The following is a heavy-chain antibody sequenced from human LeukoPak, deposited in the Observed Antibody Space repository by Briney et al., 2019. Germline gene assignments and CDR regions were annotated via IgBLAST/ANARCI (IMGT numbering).Heavy chain of an antibody. Sequence: ASVKVSCKASGYTFARYGISWVRQAPGQGPEWMGWISPYNGETNYAQKLQGRVTMTRDTSTSTVYMELSSLRSEDTAVYYCARDRYYDSSGYYYYYMDVWGKGTTVTISS. J-gene: IGHJ6*03. CDR2: ISPYNGET. CDR3: ARDRYYDSSGYYYYYMDV. V-gene: IGHV1-18*01. CDR1: GYTFARYG. D-gene: IGHD3-22*01.